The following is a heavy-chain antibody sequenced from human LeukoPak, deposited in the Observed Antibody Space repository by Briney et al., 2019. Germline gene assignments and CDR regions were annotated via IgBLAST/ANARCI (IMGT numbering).Heavy chain of an antibody. V-gene: IGHV1-18*01. Sequence: ASVKVSCKASGYSFTSYGISWVRQAPGQGLEWMGWISAYNGNTNYAQKLQGRVTMTTDTSTSTAYMELRSLRSDDTAVYYCARVESTYYYGSGSYLWGQGTLVTVSS. CDR2: ISAYNGNT. D-gene: IGHD3-10*01. CDR1: GYSFTSYG. J-gene: IGHJ4*02. CDR3: ARVESTYYYGSGSYL.